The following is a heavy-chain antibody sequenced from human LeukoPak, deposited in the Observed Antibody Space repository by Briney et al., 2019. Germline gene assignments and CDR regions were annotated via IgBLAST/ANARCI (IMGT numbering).Heavy chain of an antibody. D-gene: IGHD1-26*01. CDR1: GYTFTTYY. J-gene: IGHJ4*02. V-gene: IGHV1-46*01. CDR2: INTSGGSA. CDR3: AREESSGSYYFDY. Sequence: VSVKVSCKASGYTFTTYYMHWVRQAPGQGLEWMGIINTSGGSASYAQKFQGRATMTRDTSTSTVYMELSSLRSEDTAVYYCAREESSGSYYFDYWGQGTLVTVSS.